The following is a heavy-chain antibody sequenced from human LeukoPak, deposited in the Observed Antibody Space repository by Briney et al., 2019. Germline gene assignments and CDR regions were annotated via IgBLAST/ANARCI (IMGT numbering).Heavy chain of an antibody. CDR3: ARNSRVASTSGLNY. Sequence: ASVKVSCKVSGGTFSSYPISWVRQAPGQGLEWMGEITPIFGEAQNAEKFQGRVTITADEPTSTVYMELTSLRLDDTAMYYCARNSRVASTSGLNYWGQGTLVTVSS. CDR1: GGTFSSYP. J-gene: IGHJ4*02. D-gene: IGHD5-12*01. CDR2: ITPIFGEA. V-gene: IGHV1-69*01.